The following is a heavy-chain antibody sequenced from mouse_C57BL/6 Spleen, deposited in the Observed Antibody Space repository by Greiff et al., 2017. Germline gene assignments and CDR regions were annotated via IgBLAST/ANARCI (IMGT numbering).Heavy chain of an antibody. CDR1: GYTFTSYW. CDR2: IYPGSGST. J-gene: IGHJ2*01. Sequence: QVQLQQPGAELVKPGASVKMSCKASGYTFTSYWITWVKQRPGQGLEWIGDIYPGSGSTNYNEKFKSKATLTVDTSSSTAYMKLSSLTAEDSAFYYCARKGDYWGQGTTLTVSS. V-gene: IGHV1-55*01. CDR3: ARKGDY.